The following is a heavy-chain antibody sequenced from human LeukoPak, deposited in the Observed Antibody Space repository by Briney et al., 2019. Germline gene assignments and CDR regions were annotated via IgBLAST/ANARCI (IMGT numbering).Heavy chain of an antibody. CDR1: GFTLSSYA. V-gene: IGHV3-23*01. D-gene: IGHD3-10*01. J-gene: IGHJ6*03. CDR2: ISASGGST. CDR3: AKVMKGSERLTMVRGVIIKTAGLYYMDV. Sequence: QLWGSLRLSCAASGFTLSSYAMSWVRQAPGKGLEWVSSISASGGSTNYADSVKGRFTISRDNSKNTVYLQMNSLRAEDTAVYYCAKVMKGSERLTMVRGVIIKTAGLYYMDVWGKGTTVTVSS.